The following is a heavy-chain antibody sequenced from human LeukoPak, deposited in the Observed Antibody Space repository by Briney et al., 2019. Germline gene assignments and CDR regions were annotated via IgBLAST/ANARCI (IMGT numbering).Heavy chain of an antibody. V-gene: IGHV4-34*01. J-gene: IGHJ4*02. D-gene: IGHD3-3*01. Sequence: SETLSLTRAVYGGSFSGYYWSWLRQPPGKGLEWIGEINHSGSTNYNPSLKSRVTISVDTSKNQFSLKLSSVTAADTAVYYCARGRNDFWSGYLTTARFDYWGQGTLVTVSS. CDR3: ARGRNDFWSGYLTTARFDY. CDR1: GGSFSGYY. CDR2: INHSGST.